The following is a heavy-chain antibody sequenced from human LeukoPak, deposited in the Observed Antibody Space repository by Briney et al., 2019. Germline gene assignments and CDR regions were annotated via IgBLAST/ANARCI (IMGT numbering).Heavy chain of an antibody. CDR3: ARSRSDYSFYFDY. CDR1: GFTFSSYW. J-gene: IGHJ4*02. Sequence: GGSLRLSCAASGFTFSSYWMSWVRQAPGKGLEWAANIKQDGSEKYYVDSVKGRFTISRDNAKNSLYLQMNSLRAEDTAVYYCARSRSDYSFYFDYWGQGTLVTVSS. D-gene: IGHD4-11*01. V-gene: IGHV3-7*01. CDR2: IKQDGSEK.